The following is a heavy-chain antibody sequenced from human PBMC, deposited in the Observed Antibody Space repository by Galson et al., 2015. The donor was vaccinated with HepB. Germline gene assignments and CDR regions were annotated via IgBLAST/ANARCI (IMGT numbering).Heavy chain of an antibody. V-gene: IGHV1-69*13. Sequence: SVKVSCKASGGTFSSYAISWVRQAPGQGLEWMGGIIPIFGTANYAQKFQGRVTITADESTSTAYMELSSLRSEDTAVYYCAREPLGRRGPDFDYWGQGTLVTVSS. CDR3: AREPLGRRGPDFDY. CDR1: GGTFSSYA. J-gene: IGHJ4*02. CDR2: IIPIFGTA. D-gene: IGHD1-26*01.